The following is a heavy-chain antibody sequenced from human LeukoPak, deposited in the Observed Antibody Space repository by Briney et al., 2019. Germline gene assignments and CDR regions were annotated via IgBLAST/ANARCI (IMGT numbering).Heavy chain of an antibody. V-gene: IGHV4-38-2*02. CDR2: IYHSGST. J-gene: IGHJ4*02. D-gene: IGHD6-19*01. CDR1: GYSISSGYY. CDR3: ARSSGWPRTLFDY. Sequence: PSETLSLTCTVSGYSISSGYYWGWIRQPPGKGLEWIGSIYHSGSTYYNPSLKSRVTISVDTSKNQFSLKLSSVTAADTAVYYCARSSGWPRTLFDYWGQGTLVTVSS.